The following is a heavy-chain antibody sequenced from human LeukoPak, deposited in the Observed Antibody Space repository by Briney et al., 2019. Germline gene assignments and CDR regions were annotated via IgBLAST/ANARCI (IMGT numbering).Heavy chain of an antibody. CDR1: GGTFRSYA. CDR3: ARDRYDSSGYYPRPGDY. J-gene: IGHJ4*02. Sequence: SVKVSCKASGGTFRSYAISWVRQAPGQGLERMGRIIPIFGTANYAQKFQGRVTITTDESTSTAYMELSSLRSEDTAVYYCARDRYDSSGYYPRPGDYWGQGTLVTVSS. CDR2: IIPIFGTA. D-gene: IGHD3-22*01. V-gene: IGHV1-69*05.